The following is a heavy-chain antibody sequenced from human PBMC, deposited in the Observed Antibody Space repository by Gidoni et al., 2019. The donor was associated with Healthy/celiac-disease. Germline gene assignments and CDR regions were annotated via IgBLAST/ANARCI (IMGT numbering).Heavy chain of an antibody. J-gene: IGHJ4*02. CDR1: GLTVRSNY. V-gene: IGHV3-53*04. CDR3: AGSTRIAAAGLFDY. CDR2: IYSGGST. Sequence: EVQLVASAGALVKPGGSLRLPCAASGLTVRSNYMGWVRQAPGKGLEWVSVIYSGGSTYNADSVKGRFTISRHNSKNTLYLQMNSLRAEDTAVYYCAGSTRIAAAGLFDYWGQGTLVTVSS. D-gene: IGHD6-13*01.